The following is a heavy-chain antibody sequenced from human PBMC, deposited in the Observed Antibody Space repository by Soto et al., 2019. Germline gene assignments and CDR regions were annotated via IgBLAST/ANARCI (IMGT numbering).Heavy chain of an antibody. CDR1: GVSIGSHF. V-gene: IGHV4-59*11. CDR3: AGLKYTLVTALDI. J-gene: IGHJ3*02. Sequence: QVQLQESGPRLVKPSETLSLTCSGSGVSIGSHFGSWIRQAPGKGPELVGYIYHTVNTNYKPALKSLATTAMDTSETQLSLQRSSVTAATTAEYYCAGLKYTLVTALDIWGQGTMVTVSS. D-gene: IGHD3-16*01. CDR2: IYHTVNT.